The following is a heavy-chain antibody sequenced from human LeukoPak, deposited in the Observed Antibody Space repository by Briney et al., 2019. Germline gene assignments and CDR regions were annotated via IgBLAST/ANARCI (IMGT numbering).Heavy chain of an antibody. Sequence: NPSQTLSLTCTVSGGSISSGDYYWSWIRQPPGKGLEWIGYIYYSGSTYYNPSLKGRVTISVDTSKNQFSLKLSSVTAADTAVYYCSRTSDCSGGSCYEYFQHWGQGTLVTVSS. CDR2: IYYSGST. CDR3: SRTSDCSGGSCYEYFQH. CDR1: GGSISSGDYY. J-gene: IGHJ1*01. D-gene: IGHD2-15*01. V-gene: IGHV4-30-4*01.